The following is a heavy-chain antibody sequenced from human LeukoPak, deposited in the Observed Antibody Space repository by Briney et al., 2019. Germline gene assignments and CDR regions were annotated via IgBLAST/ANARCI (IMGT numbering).Heavy chain of an antibody. Sequence: SETLSLTCAVSGGSIGASINSPNWWSWVRQPPGKRLKWIGEIFHSGSTNYNPSLKSRVTMSVDKSKNQFSLNLTSVTAADTAVYFCARAPRAYCSTTGSCFQDYWGQGTLVTVSS. CDR1: GGSIGASINSPNW. CDR3: ARAPRAYCSTTGSCFQDY. D-gene: IGHD2-2*01. V-gene: IGHV4-4*02. J-gene: IGHJ4*02. CDR2: IFHSGST.